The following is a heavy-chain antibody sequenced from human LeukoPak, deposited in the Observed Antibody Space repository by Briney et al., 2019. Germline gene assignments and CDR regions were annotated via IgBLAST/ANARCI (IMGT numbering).Heavy chain of an antibody. J-gene: IGHJ4*02. CDR3: ARQRANSSTYYMDY. V-gene: IGHV5-51*01. CDR1: GYSFTNYW. Sequence: GESLKISCKASGYSFTNYWIAWVRQMPGKGLEWMGIIYPGDSDTRYSPSFQGQVTMSADKSISTAYLQWSSLKASDTAVYYCARQRANSSTYYMDYWGQGALVTVSS. CDR2: IYPGDSDT. D-gene: IGHD3-22*01.